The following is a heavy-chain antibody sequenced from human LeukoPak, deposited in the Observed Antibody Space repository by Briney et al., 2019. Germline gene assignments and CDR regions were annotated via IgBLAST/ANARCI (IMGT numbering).Heavy chain of an antibody. D-gene: IGHD4-17*01. J-gene: IGHJ4*02. CDR3: ARGNGDFVFDF. CDR2: IYYSGST. Sequence: SETLSLTCTVSGGSISSSSYYWGWIRQPPGKGLEWIGSIYYSGSTYYNPSLKSRVTISVDTSKNQFSLKLSSVTAADTAVYYCARGNGDFVFDFWGQGTLVTVSS. CDR1: GGSISSSSYY. V-gene: IGHV4-39*01.